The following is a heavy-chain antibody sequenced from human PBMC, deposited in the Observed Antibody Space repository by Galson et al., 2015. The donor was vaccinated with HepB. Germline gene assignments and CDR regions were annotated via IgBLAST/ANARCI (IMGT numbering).Heavy chain of an antibody. V-gene: IGHV1-3*04. CDR3: ARGGQWPQYYYFDY. CDR2: VNTGNGNT. J-gene: IGHJ4*02. Sequence: SVKVSCKAAGYSFNIYNIHWVRLAAGQGLEWMGWVNTGNGNTKYSQKFQDRITLTKDTSATTAYMELSSLESKDTAVYYCARGGQWPQYYYFDYWGRGTLVTVSS. CDR1: GYSFNIYN. D-gene: IGHD5-24*01.